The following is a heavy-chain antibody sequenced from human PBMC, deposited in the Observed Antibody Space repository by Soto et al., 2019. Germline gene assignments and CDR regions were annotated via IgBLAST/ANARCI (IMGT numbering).Heavy chain of an antibody. CDR1: GYTFSDFD. D-gene: IGHD2-21*01. CDR2: MNAKSGDT. CDR3: ARGNPFNSAGFDA. J-gene: IGHJ6*02. V-gene: IGHV1-8*01. Sequence: QAHLEQSGAEVKRPGASVKVSCKASGYTFSDFDINWLRQASGQGPEWMGWMNAKSGDTFFAQRFQGKFNIAWDTSLSTAHMEVVSLQSADTAMYYCARGNPFNSAGFDAWGQGTTVAVSS.